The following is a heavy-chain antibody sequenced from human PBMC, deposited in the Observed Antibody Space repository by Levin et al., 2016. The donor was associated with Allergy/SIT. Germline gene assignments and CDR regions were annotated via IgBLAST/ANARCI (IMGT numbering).Heavy chain of an antibody. V-gene: IGHV4-59*01. CDR3: ARGLSDDYNWFDP. J-gene: IGHJ5*02. Sequence: RQAPGKGLEWIGYIYYSGSTNYNPSLKSRVTISVDTSKNQFSLKLSSVTAADTAVYYCARGLSDDYNWFDPWGQGTLVTVSS. CDR2: IYYSGST. D-gene: IGHD2-21*01.